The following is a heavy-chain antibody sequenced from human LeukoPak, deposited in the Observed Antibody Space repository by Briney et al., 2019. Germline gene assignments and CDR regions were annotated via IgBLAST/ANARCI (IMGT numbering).Heavy chain of an antibody. CDR2: IYSGGST. CDR3: ARDLNWETY. D-gene: IGHD7-27*01. J-gene: IGHJ4*02. Sequence: PGGSLRLSCAASGFTVRSNYMSWVRQSPGKGLEWVSVIYSGGSTYYADSVKGRFTIYRDNTTNQQYLQMNRLRAEDTAVYYCARDLNWETYWGQGTLVSVSS. V-gene: IGHV3-66*01. CDR1: GFTVRSNY.